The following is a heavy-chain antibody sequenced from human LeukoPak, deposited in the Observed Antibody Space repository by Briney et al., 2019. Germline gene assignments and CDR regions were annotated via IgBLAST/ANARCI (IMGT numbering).Heavy chain of an antibody. CDR3: TAEPNWFDP. Sequence: GGSLRLFCAASGFTFSNSWMSWVRQARGKGLEWVGRIKSNTAGGATHYAAPVKSRFIISRDDSKNTLYLQMNSLKTEDTAVYYCTAEPNWFDPWGQGTLVTVSS. CDR2: IKSNTAGGAT. CDR1: GFTFSNSW. J-gene: IGHJ5*01. D-gene: IGHD1-14*01. V-gene: IGHV3-15*01.